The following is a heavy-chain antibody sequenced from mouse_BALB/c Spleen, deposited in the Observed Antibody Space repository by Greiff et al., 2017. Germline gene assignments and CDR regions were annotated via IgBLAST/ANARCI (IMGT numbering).Heavy chain of an antibody. CDR2: IDTSDSYT. Sequence: QVQLQQPGAELVMPGASVKMSCKASGYTFTDYWMHWVKQRPGQGLEWIGAIDTSDSYTSYNQKFKGKATLTVDESSSTAYMQLSSLTSEDSAVYYGARGGGTTVVAPGAMDYWGQGTSVTVSS. CDR1: GYTFTDYW. V-gene: IGHV1-69*01. CDR3: ARGGGTTVVAPGAMDY. D-gene: IGHD1-1*01. J-gene: IGHJ4*01.